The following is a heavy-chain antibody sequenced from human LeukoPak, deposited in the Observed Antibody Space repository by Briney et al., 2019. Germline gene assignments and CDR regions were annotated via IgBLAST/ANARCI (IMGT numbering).Heavy chain of an antibody. Sequence: GGSLRLSCAASGFTFGSYAMTWVRQAPGKGLEWVSSISGGGTSTYYADSVKGRVTLSRDNSKNTLYLQMNSLRAEDTAVYYCAKHRGSSSSTWYFDCWGQGTLVTVPS. V-gene: IGHV3-23*01. CDR1: GFTFGSYA. D-gene: IGHD6-13*01. CDR3: AKHRGSSSSTWYFDC. J-gene: IGHJ4*02. CDR2: ISGGGTST.